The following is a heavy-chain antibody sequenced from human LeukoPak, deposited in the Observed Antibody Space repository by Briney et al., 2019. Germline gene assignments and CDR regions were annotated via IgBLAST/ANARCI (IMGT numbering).Heavy chain of an antibody. V-gene: IGHV3-23*01. CDR3: AKVSYDSSGYYYFDY. Sequence: PGGSLRLSCAASGFTFSSYAMSWVRQAPGKGLEWVSAISGSGGSTYYADSVKGRFTISRDNSKNTLYLQMNSLRVEDTAVYYCAKVSYDSSGYYYFDYWGQGTLVTVSS. CDR1: GFTFSSYA. D-gene: IGHD3-22*01. CDR2: ISGSGGST. J-gene: IGHJ4*02.